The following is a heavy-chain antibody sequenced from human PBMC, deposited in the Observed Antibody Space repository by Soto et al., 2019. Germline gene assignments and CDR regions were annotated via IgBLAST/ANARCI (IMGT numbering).Heavy chain of an antibody. CDR2: INHSRST. Sequence: QVQLQQWGAGLLKPSETLSLTCAVYGGSFSGYYWSWIRQPPGKGLESSGEINHSRSTNYNPSLKSRVSISVDTCKNQFSLKLSSVTAADTAVYYCARGWGRIFDYWGQGTLVTVSS. D-gene: IGHD7-27*01. CDR3: ARGWGRIFDY. CDR1: GGSFSGYY. J-gene: IGHJ4*02. V-gene: IGHV4-34*01.